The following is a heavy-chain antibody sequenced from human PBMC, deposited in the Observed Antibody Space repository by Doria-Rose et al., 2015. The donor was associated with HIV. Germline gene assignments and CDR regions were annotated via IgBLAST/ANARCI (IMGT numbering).Heavy chain of an antibody. CDR3: ARIKSSRWYHKYYFDF. Sequence: PGPVLVKPTETLTLTCTVSGVSLSSPGMGVSWIRQPPGKALEWLANLFSDDERSYKTSLKSRLTNSRGTSKSQVVLTMTDMNPVDTATYYCARIKSSRWYHKYYFDFWGQGTLVIVSA. CDR1: GVSLSSPGMG. V-gene: IGHV2-26*01. J-gene: IGHJ4*02. CDR2: LFSDDER. D-gene: IGHD6-13*01.